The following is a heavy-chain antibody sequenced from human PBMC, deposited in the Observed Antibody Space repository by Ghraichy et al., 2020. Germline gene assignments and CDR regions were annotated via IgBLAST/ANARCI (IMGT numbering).Heavy chain of an antibody. CDR2: ISSTSGTK. Sequence: GGSLRLSCAASGFTFSDCGMNWVRQAPGKGPEWVSYISSTSGTKYYADSVRGRFAISRDNAKNSLYLQMNSLRDEDTAVYFCARATERGVYKGMDVWGQGTTVTVSS. CDR1: GFTFSDCG. V-gene: IGHV3-48*02. J-gene: IGHJ6*02. CDR3: ARATERGVYKGMDV. D-gene: IGHD2-8*01.